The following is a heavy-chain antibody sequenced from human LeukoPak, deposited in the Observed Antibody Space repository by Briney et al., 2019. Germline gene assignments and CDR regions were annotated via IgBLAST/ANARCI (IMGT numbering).Heavy chain of an antibody. J-gene: IGHJ4*02. CDR1: GFTFISYA. Sequence: AGGSLRLSCAASGFTFISYAMHWVRQAPGKGMEWVAVISYDGSNKYYADSVKGRFTISRDNSKNTLYLQMNSLRAEDTAVYYCARDSSYTFDYWGQGTLVTVSS. CDR2: ISYDGSNK. CDR3: ARDSSYTFDY. V-gene: IGHV3-30*04. D-gene: IGHD2-2*02.